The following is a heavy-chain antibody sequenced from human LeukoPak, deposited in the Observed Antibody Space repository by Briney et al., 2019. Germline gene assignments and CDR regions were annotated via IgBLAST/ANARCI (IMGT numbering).Heavy chain of an antibody. V-gene: IGHV1-46*01. CDR3: ARVGYYGSGRKNWFDP. Sequence: ASVKVSCKASGYTFTSYYMHWVRQAPGQGLEWMGIINPSGGSTSYAQKFQGRVTMTRDTSTGTVYMELSSLRSEVTAVYYCARVGYYGSGRKNWFDPWGQGTLVTVSS. J-gene: IGHJ5*02. CDR1: GYTFTSYY. CDR2: INPSGGST. D-gene: IGHD3-10*01.